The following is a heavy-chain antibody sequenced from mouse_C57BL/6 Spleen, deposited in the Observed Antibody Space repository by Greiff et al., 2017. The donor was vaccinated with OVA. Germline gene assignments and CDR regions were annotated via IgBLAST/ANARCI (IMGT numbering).Heavy chain of an antibody. J-gene: IGHJ1*03. Sequence: QVQLQQSGAELVMPGASVKLSCKASGYTFTSYWMHWVKQRPGQGLEWIGEIDPSDSYTNYNQQFKGKSTLTVDKSSSTAYMQLSSLTSEDSAVYYCARTGGSSPWYFDVWGTGTTVTVSS. CDR2: IDPSDSYT. V-gene: IGHV1-69*01. CDR3: ARTGGSSPWYFDV. D-gene: IGHD1-1*01. CDR1: GYTFTSYW.